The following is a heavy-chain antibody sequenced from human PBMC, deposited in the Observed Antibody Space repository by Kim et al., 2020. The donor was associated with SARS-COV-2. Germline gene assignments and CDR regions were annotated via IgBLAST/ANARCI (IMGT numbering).Heavy chain of an antibody. CDR2: ISYDGGNK. CDR1: GFTFNTYG. V-gene: IGHV3-30*18. Sequence: GGSLRLSCAASGFTFNTYGMHWVRQAPGKGLEWVAGISYDGGNKYYADSVKGRFTISRDNSKNTLYLQMNSLRIEDTAVYYCAKSFSGSYFGYDYWGQGTLFTVSS. J-gene: IGHJ4*02. D-gene: IGHD1-26*01. CDR3: AKSFSGSYFGYDY.